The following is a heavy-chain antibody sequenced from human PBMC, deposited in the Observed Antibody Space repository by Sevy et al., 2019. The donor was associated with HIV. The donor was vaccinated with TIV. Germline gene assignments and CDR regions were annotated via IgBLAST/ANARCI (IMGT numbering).Heavy chain of an antibody. V-gene: IGHV3-11*01. CDR1: GITFSDHY. D-gene: IGHD3-22*01. CDR2: ITNSGTTK. Sequence: GGSLRLSCAASGITFSDHYMSWIRQAPGKGLEWVAYITNSGTTKYYADSVKSRFTISRDNARNSLYLQMNSLTADDAAVYYCVRDSPYTSDDHWYFGIDVWGQGTTVTVSS. J-gene: IGHJ6*02. CDR3: VRDSPYTSDDHWYFGIDV.